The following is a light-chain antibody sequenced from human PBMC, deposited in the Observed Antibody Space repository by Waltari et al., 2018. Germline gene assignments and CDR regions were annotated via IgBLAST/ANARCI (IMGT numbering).Light chain of an antibody. CDR1: SSDCSLVDY. V-gene: IGLV2-14*03. CDR2: DVV. Sequence: SALPHPASVSGSPGQSITISCTGTSSDCSLVDYVSCYQQRPGKVPRLIIYDVVTRPSGVSNRFSGSMSGYTATLTISGLQAEDEADYYCCSYTSSDTYVFGSGTTVTVL. CDR3: CSYTSSDTYV. J-gene: IGLJ1*01.